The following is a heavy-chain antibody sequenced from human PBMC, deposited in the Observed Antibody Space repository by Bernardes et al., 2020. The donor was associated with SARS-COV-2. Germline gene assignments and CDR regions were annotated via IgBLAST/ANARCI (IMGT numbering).Heavy chain of an antibody. V-gene: IGHV6-1*01. CDR2: TYYRSRWYN. Sequence: QTLSLTCVISGDSVSSNTAAWNWIRQSPARGLEWLGRTYYRSRWYNDYAVSVKSRIIINPDTSKNQFSLQLNSVISEDTAVYFCARDGYSSTWYGFDYWGQGTLVTVAS. CDR1: GDSVSSNTAA. J-gene: IGHJ4*02. D-gene: IGHD6-13*01. CDR3: ARDGYSSTWYGFDY.